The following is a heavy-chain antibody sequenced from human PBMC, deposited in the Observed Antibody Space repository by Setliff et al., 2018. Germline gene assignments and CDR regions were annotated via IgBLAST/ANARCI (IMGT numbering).Heavy chain of an antibody. D-gene: IGHD3-9*01. V-gene: IGHV4-61*09. J-gene: IGHJ4*01. Sequence: SETLSLTCTVSGASLSSGSYYWSWIRQSAGKGLEWIGHIYTNGATSYSPSLKSRVSISADTSKNVLSLRLGSVTAADTAVYYCARERYFDWFFEDWGHGALVTVSS. CDR3: ARERYFDWFFED. CDR1: GASLSSGSYY. CDR2: IYTNGAT.